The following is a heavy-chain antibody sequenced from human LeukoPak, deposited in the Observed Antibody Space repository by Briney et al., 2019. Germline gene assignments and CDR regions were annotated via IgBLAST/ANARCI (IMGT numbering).Heavy chain of an antibody. V-gene: IGHV4-39*02. CDR3: ARDSGSLLDY. CDR1: GGSISSSSYY. J-gene: IGHJ4*02. D-gene: IGHD1-26*01. CDR2: IYYSGST. Sequence: PSETLSLTCTVSGGSISSSSYYWGWIRQPPGKGLEWIGSIYYSGSTYYNPSLKSRVTISVDTSKNQFSLKLSSVTAADTAVYYRARDSGSLLDYWGQGTLVTVSS.